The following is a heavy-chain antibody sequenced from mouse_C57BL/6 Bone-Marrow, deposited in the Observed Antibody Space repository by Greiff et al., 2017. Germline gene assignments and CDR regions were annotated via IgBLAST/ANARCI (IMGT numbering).Heavy chain of an antibody. CDR1: GFTFTDYY. D-gene: IGHD2-4*01. CDR2: IRNKANGYTT. CDR3: ARYDDYDVDY. V-gene: IGHV7-3*01. Sequence: EVQLVESGGGLVQPGGSLSLSCAASGFTFTDYYMSWVRQPPGKALEWLGFIRNKANGYTTEYSASVKGRFTISRDNSQSILYLQMNALRAEDSATYYGARYDDYDVDYWGQGTTLTVSS. J-gene: IGHJ2*01.